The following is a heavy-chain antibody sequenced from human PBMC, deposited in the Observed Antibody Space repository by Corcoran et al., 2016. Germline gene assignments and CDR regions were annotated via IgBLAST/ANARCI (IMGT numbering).Heavy chain of an antibody. Sequence: VLLVQSGAQVKKPGSSVMVSCKASGGTFSSYAISWVRQAPGRGLEWMGGIIPIFGTANYAQKFQGRVTITADESTGTAYMELSNVRSEDSAVYYGARLMEGGDFWSAPQGWFDPWGQGTLVTVSS. CDR3: ARLMEGGDFWSAPQGWFDP. V-gene: IGHV1-69*01. J-gene: IGHJ5*02. CDR1: GGTFSSYA. CDR2: IIPIFGTA. D-gene: IGHD3-3*01.